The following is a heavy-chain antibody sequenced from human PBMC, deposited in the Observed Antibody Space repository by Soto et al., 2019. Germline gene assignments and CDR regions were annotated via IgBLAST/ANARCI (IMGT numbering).Heavy chain of an antibody. Sequence: GSLRLSCAASGFTFSSNWLHWVRQAPGKGLVWVSGINRDGSSTTYADSVKGRFTISRDNAKNTLFLQMNSLRAEDTAVYYCARTTVTLDFWGQGTLVTVSS. V-gene: IGHV3-74*01. D-gene: IGHD4-17*01. J-gene: IGHJ4*02. CDR2: INRDGSST. CDR1: GFTFSSNW. CDR3: ARTTVTLDF.